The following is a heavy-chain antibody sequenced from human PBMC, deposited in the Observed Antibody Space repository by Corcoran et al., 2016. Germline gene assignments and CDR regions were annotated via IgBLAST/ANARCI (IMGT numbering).Heavy chain of an antibody. CDR3: ERELKSYYGSGSYGMDV. V-gene: IGHV4-34*01. CDR2: INHSGST. Sequence: QVQLQQWGAGLLKPSETLSLTCAVYGGSFSGYYWSWIRQPPGKGLEWIGEINHSGSTNYNPSLKSRVTISVDTSKNQFSLKLSFVTAADTAVYYCERELKSYYGSGSYGMDVWGQGTTVTVSS. J-gene: IGHJ6*02. D-gene: IGHD3-10*01. CDR1: GGSFSGYY.